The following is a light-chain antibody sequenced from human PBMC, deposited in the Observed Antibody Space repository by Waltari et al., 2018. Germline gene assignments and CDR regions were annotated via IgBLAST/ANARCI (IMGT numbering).Light chain of an antibody. V-gene: IGKV1-16*02. CDR1: QDIKNY. CDR2: AAS. Sequence: DIQLTQSPSSLSASIGDRVTITCRASQDIKNYLAWFQEKPGQAPKSLIYAASTLHNGVPSKFSGSGSATDFTLTITNLQPEDFATYYCQQYNSYPYTFDQGTKVE. J-gene: IGKJ2*01. CDR3: QQYNSYPYT.